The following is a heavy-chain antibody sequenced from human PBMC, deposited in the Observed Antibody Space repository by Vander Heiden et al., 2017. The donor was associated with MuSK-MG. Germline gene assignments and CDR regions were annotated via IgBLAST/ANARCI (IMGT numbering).Heavy chain of an antibody. CDR2: IFYSGTT. V-gene: IGHV4-39*01. CDR1: GGSISNNYNY. Sequence: QLHLQESGPGLVKPSEALSLTCTVSGGSISNNYNYWGWVRHPPGKGLEWIGSIFYSGTTYHSPSLKSRVTMSVDTSRNQFSLKLASVTAADTAVYYCARSTASEGPTHNWFDPWGQGTLVTVPS. J-gene: IGHJ5*02. D-gene: IGHD4-4*01. CDR3: ARSTASEGPTHNWFDP.